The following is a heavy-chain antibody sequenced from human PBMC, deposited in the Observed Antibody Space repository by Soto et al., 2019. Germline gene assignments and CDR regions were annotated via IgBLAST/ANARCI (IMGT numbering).Heavy chain of an antibody. J-gene: IGHJ5*02. V-gene: IGHV1-18*01. CDR2: ISAYNGNT. D-gene: IGHD2-2*01. CDR1: GYTFTSYG. Sequence: QVQLVQSGAEVKKPGASVKVSCKASGYTFTSYGISWVRQAPGQGLEWMGWISAYNGNTNHAQKCQGRVTMTTDTSTSTAYLELRSLRSDDTAVYYCARGGYCSTPSCYLAWFDPWGQGTLVTVSS. CDR3: ARGGYCSTPSCYLAWFDP.